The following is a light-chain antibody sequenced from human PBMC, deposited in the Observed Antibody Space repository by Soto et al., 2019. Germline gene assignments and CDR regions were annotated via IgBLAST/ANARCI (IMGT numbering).Light chain of an antibody. CDR3: SSFTSRFTFV. Sequence: QSALTQPASVSGSPGQSITISCSGTSSDVGSYDHVAWYQQFPGKTPKLMIYEVSNRPSGVSSRFSGSKSGNTASLTISGLQAEDEADYYCSSFTSRFTFVFGTGTKLTVL. CDR2: EVS. CDR1: SSDVGSYDH. V-gene: IGLV2-14*01. J-gene: IGLJ1*01.